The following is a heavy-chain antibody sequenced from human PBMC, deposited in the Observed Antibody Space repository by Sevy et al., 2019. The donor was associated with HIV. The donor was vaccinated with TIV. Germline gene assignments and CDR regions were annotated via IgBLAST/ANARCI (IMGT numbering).Heavy chain of an antibody. V-gene: IGHV3-33*08. CDR3: ARGYGDYRIDAFDI. CDR2: IWYDGSNK. CDR1: GFTFSSYA. J-gene: IGHJ3*02. D-gene: IGHD4-17*01. Sequence: GGSLRLSCAASGFTFSSYAMHWVRQAPGKGLEWVAVIWYDGSNKYYADSVKGRFTISRDNSKNTLYLQMNSLRAEDTAVYYCARGYGDYRIDAFDIWGQGTMVTVSS.